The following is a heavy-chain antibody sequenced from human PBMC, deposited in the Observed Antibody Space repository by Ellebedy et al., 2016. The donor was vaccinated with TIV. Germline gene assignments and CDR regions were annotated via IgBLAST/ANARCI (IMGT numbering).Heavy chain of an antibody. CDR2: INKDGSEK. V-gene: IGHV3-7*03. CDR1: GFPFRFYW. J-gene: IGHJ4*02. Sequence: GESLKISCAGPGFPFRFYWMSLVRQAPGKGPEWVANINKDGSEKFYVDSVKGRFTISRDNDKNSLYLQMNSLRAEDTAVYYCASPPGVVALWGQGTLVTVSS. D-gene: IGHD3-10*01. CDR3: ASPPGVVAL.